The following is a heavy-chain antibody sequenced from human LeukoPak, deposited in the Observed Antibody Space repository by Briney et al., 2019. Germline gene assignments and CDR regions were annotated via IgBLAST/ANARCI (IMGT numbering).Heavy chain of an antibody. J-gene: IGHJ4*02. CDR3: ARGKVFGVVITPFYFDY. CDR2: ISYDGSNK. Sequence: PGRSLRLSCAASGFTFSSYGMHWVRQAPGKGLEWVAVISYDGSNKYYADSVKGRFTISRDDSKNTLYLQMNSLRAEDTAVYYCARGKVFGVVITPFYFDYWGQGTLVTVSS. D-gene: IGHD3-3*01. CDR1: GFTFSSYG. V-gene: IGHV3-30*03.